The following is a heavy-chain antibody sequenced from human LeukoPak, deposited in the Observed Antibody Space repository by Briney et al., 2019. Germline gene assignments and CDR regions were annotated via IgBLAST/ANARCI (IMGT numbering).Heavy chain of an antibody. CDR3: AKDVGYYDSWGAQYYFDY. Sequence: PGGSLRLSCAASGFTFSSYWMHWVRQAPGKGLVWVSRINTDGSSTSYADSVKGRFTISRDNAKNTLYLQMNSLRAEDTAVYYCAKDVGYYDSWGAQYYFDYWGQGTLVTVSS. V-gene: IGHV3-74*01. D-gene: IGHD3-3*01. CDR2: INTDGSST. CDR1: GFTFSSYW. J-gene: IGHJ4*02.